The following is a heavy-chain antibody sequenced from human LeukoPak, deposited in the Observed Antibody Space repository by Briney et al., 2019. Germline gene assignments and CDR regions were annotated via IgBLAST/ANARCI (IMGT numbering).Heavy chain of an antibody. CDR1: GGSISSSSYY. CDR2: IYYSGST. CDR3: ARQEYYYDSSGDFDY. D-gene: IGHD3-22*01. J-gene: IGHJ4*02. V-gene: IGHV4-39*01. Sequence: PSETLSLTCTVSGGSISSSSYYWGWIRQPPGKGLEWIGSIYYSGSTYYNPSLKSRVTISVDTSKNQFSLKLSSVTAADTAVYYCARQEYYYDSSGDFDYWGQGTLVTVSS.